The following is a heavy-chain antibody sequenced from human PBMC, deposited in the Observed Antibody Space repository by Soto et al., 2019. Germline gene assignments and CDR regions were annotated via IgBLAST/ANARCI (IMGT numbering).Heavy chain of an antibody. J-gene: IGHJ4*02. CDR2: VYYSGTT. CDR1: GGSVSDKTYY. Sequence: QVQLQESGPGLLKPSETLSLTCSVSGGSVSDKTYYWSWIRQPPGKRLEWIGYVYYSGTTNYNPSLKSRVTISVYLSKNRFSLRLSSVTTADTALYYCARTTAVPNTLRSRYFFDYWGQGTLVTVSS. D-gene: IGHD4-17*01. CDR3: ARTTAVPNTLRSRYFFDY. V-gene: IGHV4-61*01.